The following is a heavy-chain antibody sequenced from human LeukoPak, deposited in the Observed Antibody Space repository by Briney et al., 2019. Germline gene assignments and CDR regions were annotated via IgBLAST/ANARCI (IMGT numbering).Heavy chain of an antibody. J-gene: IGHJ3*02. CDR3: ATGKRSNDAFDI. CDR1: GYTLTELS. D-gene: IGHD1-1*01. V-gene: IGHV1-24*01. Sequence: ASVKVSCKVSGYTLTELSMHWVRQAPGKGLEWMGYFDHGDAETIDAQKFQGRLTMTEDRSTDTAYMELSSLRSEDTAVYYCATGKRSNDAFDIWGQGTLVTVSS. CDR2: FDHGDAET.